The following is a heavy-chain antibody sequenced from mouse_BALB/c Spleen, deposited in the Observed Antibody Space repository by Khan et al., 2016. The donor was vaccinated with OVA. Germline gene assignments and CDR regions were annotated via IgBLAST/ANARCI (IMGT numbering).Heavy chain of an antibody. D-gene: IGHD2-2*01. CDR1: GYTFSSYW. CDR2: IFPGSVST. J-gene: IGHJ3*01. CDR3: ARGGYGGFAY. Sequence: QVRLQQSGGDLMKPGASVKISCKATGYTFSSYWIEWVKQRPGHGLEWIGQIFPGSVSTTYNEKFKGKATFTADTSSNTAYMQLSSLTSEDSAVDCCARGGYGGFAYWGQGTLVTVSA. V-gene: IGHV1-9*01.